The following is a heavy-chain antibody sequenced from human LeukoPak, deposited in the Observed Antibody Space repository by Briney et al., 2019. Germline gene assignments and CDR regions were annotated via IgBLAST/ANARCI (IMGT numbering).Heavy chain of an antibody. V-gene: IGHV4-31*03. CDR1: GGSISSGGYY. CDR3: AREGVEMATTIFDY. J-gene: IGHJ4*02. Sequence: PSQTLSLTCTVSGGSISSGGYYWSWIRQHPGKGLEWIGYIYYSGSTYYNPSLKSRVTISVDTSKNQFSLKLSSVTAADTAVYYRAREGVEMATTIFDYWGQGTLVTVSS. CDR2: IYYSGST. D-gene: IGHD5-24*01.